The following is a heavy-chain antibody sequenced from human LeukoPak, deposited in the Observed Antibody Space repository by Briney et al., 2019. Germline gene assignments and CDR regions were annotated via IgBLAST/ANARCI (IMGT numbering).Heavy chain of an antibody. V-gene: IGHV7-4-1*02. Sequence: ASVKVSCKASGYIFTNYGMSWVRQAPGQGLEWMGWINTNTGNPTYAQGFTGRFVFSLDTSVSTAYLQISSLKAEDTAVYYCARDRRVRYFDWLYRYNWFDPWGQGTLVTVSS. D-gene: IGHD3-9*01. J-gene: IGHJ5*02. CDR1: GYIFTNYG. CDR2: INTNTGNP. CDR3: ARDRRVRYFDWLYRYNWFDP.